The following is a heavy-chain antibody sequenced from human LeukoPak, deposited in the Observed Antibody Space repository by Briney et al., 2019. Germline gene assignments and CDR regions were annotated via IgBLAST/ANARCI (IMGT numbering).Heavy chain of an antibody. CDR2: ISSSSSYI. D-gene: IGHD6-19*01. J-gene: IGHJ4*02. V-gene: IGHV3-21*01. CDR3: AKPTGYSSGWRYYFDY. Sequence: GGSLRLSCAASGFTFSSYSMNWVRQAPGKGLEWVSCISSSSSYIDYADSVKGRFTISRDNSKDTLYLQMNSLRAEDTAVYYCAKPTGYSSGWRYYFDYWGQGTLVTVSS. CDR1: GFTFSSYS.